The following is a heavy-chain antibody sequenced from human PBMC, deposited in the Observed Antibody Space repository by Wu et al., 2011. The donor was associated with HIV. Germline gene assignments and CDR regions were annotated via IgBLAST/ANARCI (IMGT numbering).Heavy chain of an antibody. CDR3: ARRYDFWSPFDP. CDR1: GFAFSDYY. J-gene: IGHJ5*02. D-gene: IGHD3/OR15-3a*01. CDR2: IIDSGTK. Sequence: QVQLVQSGGGLVKPGGSLRLSCAASGFAFSDYYMDWIRQAPGKGLEWVSYIIDSGTKYYADSVKGRFTISRDNTKNSLYLQMNSLRAEDTAIYYCARRYDFWSPFDPWGQGILVTVSS. V-gene: IGHV3-11*04.